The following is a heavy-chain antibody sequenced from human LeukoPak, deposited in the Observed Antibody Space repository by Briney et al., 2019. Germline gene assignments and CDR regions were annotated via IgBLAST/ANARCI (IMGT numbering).Heavy chain of an antibody. D-gene: IGHD1-26*01. CDR3: ARLLSYRDNWFDP. CDR2: IYYSGST. J-gene: IGHJ5*02. CDR1: GGSISSSSYY. Sequence: SETLSLTCTVSGGSISSSSYYWGWIRQPPGKGLEWIGSIYYSGSTYYNPSLKSRVTISVDTSNTQFSLKLSSVTAADTAVYYCARLLSYRDNWFDPWGQGTLVTVSS. V-gene: IGHV4-39*01.